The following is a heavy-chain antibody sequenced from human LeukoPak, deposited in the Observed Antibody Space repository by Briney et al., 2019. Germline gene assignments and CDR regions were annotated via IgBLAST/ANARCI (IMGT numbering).Heavy chain of an antibody. CDR2: IIPILGIA. Sequence: GASVKVSCKASGGTFSSYAISWVRQAPGQGLEWMGRIIPILGIANYAQKFQGRVTITADKSTSTAYMELSSLRSEDTAVYYCASGLGAGYSSSWYWFDPWGQGTLVTVS. V-gene: IGHV1-69*04. J-gene: IGHJ5*02. D-gene: IGHD6-13*01. CDR3: ASGLGAGYSSSWYWFDP. CDR1: GGTFSSYA.